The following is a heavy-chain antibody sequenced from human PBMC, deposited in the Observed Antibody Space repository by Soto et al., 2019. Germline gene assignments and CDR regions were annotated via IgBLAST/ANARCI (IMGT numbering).Heavy chain of an antibody. CDR2: IWYDGSNK. CDR1: GFTFSSYG. CDR3: ARDSPVGYYYDSSGYYYVGNWFDP. Sequence: GGSLRLSCAASGFTFSSYGMHWVRQAPGKGLEWVAVIWYDGSNKYYADSVKGRFTISRDNSKNTLYLQMNSLRAEDTAVYYCARDSPVGYYYDSSGYYYVGNWFDPWGQGT. D-gene: IGHD3-22*01. J-gene: IGHJ5*02. V-gene: IGHV3-33*01.